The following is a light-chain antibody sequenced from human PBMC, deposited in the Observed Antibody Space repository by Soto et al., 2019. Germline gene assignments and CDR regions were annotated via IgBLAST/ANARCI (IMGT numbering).Light chain of an antibody. CDR3: ASYTSSSTSVI. CDR2: EVS. J-gene: IGLJ2*01. V-gene: IGLV2-14*01. CDR1: SSDVGGYKY. Sequence: QSALTQPASVSGSPGQSITIYCTGTSSDVGGYKYVSWYQQHPDKAPKLIIFEVSNRPSGISSRFSGSKSGNTASLTISGIQAEDEADYYCASYTSSSTSVIFGRGTKLTVL.